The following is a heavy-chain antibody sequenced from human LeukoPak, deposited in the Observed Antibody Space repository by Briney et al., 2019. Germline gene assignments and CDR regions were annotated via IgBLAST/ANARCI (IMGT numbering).Heavy chain of an antibody. V-gene: IGHV1-69*13. D-gene: IGHD2-2*01. CDR2: IIPIFGTA. CDR3: ARVGALPLGYCSSSSCLDYYMDV. J-gene: IGHJ6*03. CDR1: GGTFSSYA. Sequence: SVKVSCKASGGTFSSYAISWVRQAPGQGLEWMGGIIPIFGTANYAQKFQGRVTITADESTSTAYMELSSLRSEDTAVYYCARVGALPLGYCSSSSCLDYYMDVWGKGTTVTVSS.